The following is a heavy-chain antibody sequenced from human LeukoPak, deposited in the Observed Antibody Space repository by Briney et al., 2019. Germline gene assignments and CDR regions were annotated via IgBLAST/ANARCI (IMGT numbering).Heavy chain of an antibody. CDR1: GFTFSDYY. J-gene: IGHJ5*02. CDR3: ARDGPPYYYDSSGYSRVNWFDP. D-gene: IGHD3-22*01. Sequence: GGSLRLSCAASGFTFSDYYVSWIRQAPGKGLEWVSYISSSGSTIYYADSVKGRFTISRDNAKNSLYLQMNSLRAEDTAVYYCARDGPPYYYDSSGYSRVNWFDPWGQGTLVTVSS. CDR2: ISSSGSTI. V-gene: IGHV3-11*01.